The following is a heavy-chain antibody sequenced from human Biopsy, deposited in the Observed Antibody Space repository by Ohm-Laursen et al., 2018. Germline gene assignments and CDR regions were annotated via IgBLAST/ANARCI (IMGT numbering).Heavy chain of an antibody. CDR3: ASEAALNYSDSWYETWFDP. Sequence: SLRLSCAASGFTFSSYSMNWFRQAPGKGLEWVSSISTSSTYIYYADSVKGRFSISRDDALNSLYLQMNSLRAEDTAVYYCASEAALNYSDSWYETWFDPWGQGTLVTVSS. CDR1: GFTFSSYS. J-gene: IGHJ5*02. V-gene: IGHV3-21*01. D-gene: IGHD6-13*01. CDR2: ISTSSTYI.